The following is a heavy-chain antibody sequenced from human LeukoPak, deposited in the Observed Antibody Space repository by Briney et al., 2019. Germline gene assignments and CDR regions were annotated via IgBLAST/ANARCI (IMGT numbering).Heavy chain of an antibody. Sequence: SETLSLTCTVSGDSVTNDFCWGWVRQPPGKELEWIGSFCLGRDTYYRPSLKSRVTISVDTSKNQFSLNLNSVTAADTAVYYCARWASISRQPGGFFDRWGQGTLVTVSS. V-gene: IGHV4-38-2*02. CDR3: ARWASISRQPGGFFDR. J-gene: IGHJ4*02. D-gene: IGHD3-16*01. CDR2: FCLGRDT. CDR1: GDSVTNDFC.